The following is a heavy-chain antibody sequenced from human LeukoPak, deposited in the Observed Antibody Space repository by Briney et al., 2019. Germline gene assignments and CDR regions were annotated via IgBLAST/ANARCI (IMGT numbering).Heavy chain of an antibody. V-gene: IGHV3-20*04. CDR1: GFTFDDYG. CDR3: ASDTYYYDSSGYPTYAFDI. J-gene: IGHJ3*02. D-gene: IGHD3-22*01. CDR2: INWNGGST. Sequence: GGSLRLSCAASGFTFDDYGMSWDRQAPGTGLEWVSGINWNGGSTGYADSVKGRFTISRDNAKNSLYLQMNSLRAEDTALYYCASDTYYYDSSGYPTYAFDIWGQGTMVTVSS.